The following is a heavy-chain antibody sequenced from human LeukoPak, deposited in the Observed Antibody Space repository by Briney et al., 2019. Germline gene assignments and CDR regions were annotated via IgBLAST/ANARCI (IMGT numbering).Heavy chain of an antibody. CDR3: ARDLGAGYFDWQRTYYYYGMDV. V-gene: IGHV1-18*04. J-gene: IGHJ6*02. D-gene: IGHD3-9*01. CDR2: ISAYSGNT. CDR1: GYTFTSYD. Sequence: ASVKVSCKASGYTFTSYDISWVRQAPGQGLEWMGWISAYSGNTNYAQKFQGRVTMTTDTSTSTAYMELRSLRSDDTAVDYGARDLGAGYFDWQRTYYYYGMDVWGQGTTVTVSS.